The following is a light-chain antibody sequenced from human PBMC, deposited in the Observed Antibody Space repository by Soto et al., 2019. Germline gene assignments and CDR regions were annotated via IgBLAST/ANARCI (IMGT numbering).Light chain of an antibody. Sequence: EIVLTQSPATLSLSPVEGATLSCRASQSVSSYLAWYQQKPGQAPRVLIYAASTRATGIPDRFSGSGSGTEFTLTISSLHSEDFGVYYCQQYDNWWTFGQGTKVDIK. CDR2: AAS. CDR1: QSVSSY. V-gene: IGKV3-15*01. CDR3: QQYDNWWT. J-gene: IGKJ1*01.